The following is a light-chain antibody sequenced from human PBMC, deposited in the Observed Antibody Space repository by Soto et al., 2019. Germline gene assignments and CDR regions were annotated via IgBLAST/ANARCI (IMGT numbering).Light chain of an antibody. V-gene: IGKV3-15*01. CDR2: GGS. J-gene: IGKJ1*01. Sequence: IVMTQSRPTLSVSTGERVTLSCRASQSVSSNLAWYQQKPGKAPRLLIYGGSTRATGVPARFSGSGSGTEFSLTISSLQSEDFALYYCQQYDEWPPWTFGQGTKVELK. CDR1: QSVSSN. CDR3: QQYDEWPPWT.